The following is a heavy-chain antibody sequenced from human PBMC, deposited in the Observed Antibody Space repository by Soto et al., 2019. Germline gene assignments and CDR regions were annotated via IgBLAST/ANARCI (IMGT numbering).Heavy chain of an antibody. J-gene: IGHJ6*03. CDR3: AKSEGYYDILTGYYYDYYYYMDV. Sequence: EVQLLESGGGLVQPGGSLRLSCAASGFTFSSYAMSWVRQTPGKGLEWVSAISGSGGSTYYADSVKGRFTISRDNSKITLDLQMNSLRAEDTAVYYCAKSEGYYDILTGYYYDYYYYMDVWGKGTTVTVCS. D-gene: IGHD3-9*01. CDR1: GFTFSSYA. CDR2: ISGSGGST. V-gene: IGHV3-23*01.